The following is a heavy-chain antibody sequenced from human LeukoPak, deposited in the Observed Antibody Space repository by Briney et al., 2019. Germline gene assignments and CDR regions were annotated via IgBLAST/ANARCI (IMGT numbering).Heavy chain of an antibody. J-gene: IGHJ5*02. Sequence: SVKVSCKASGGTFSSYAISWVRQAPGQGLEWMGGIIPIFGTANYAQKFQGRVTITADESTSTAYMELSSLRSEDTAVYYCARVMGYYDSSGYYNWFDPWGQGTLVTVSS. D-gene: IGHD3-22*01. CDR3: ARVMGYYDSSGYYNWFDP. CDR1: GGTFSSYA. CDR2: IIPIFGTA. V-gene: IGHV1-69*01.